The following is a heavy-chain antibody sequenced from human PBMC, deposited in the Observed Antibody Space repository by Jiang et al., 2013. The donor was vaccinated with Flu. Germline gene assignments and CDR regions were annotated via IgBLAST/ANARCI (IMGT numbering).Heavy chain of an antibody. CDR3: AREAGGYYYGSSGLNDAFDI. V-gene: IGHV1-18*04. CDR1: GYTFTSYG. CDR2: ISAYNGAT. J-gene: IGHJ3*02. Sequence: SGAEVKKPGASVKVSCKASGYTFTSYGISWVRQAPGQGLEWMGWISAYNGATNYAQKFQDRVTMTTDTSTNTAYMELRSLRSDDTAVYYCAREAGGYYYGSSGLNDAFDIWGQGTMVTVSS. D-gene: IGHD3-22*01.